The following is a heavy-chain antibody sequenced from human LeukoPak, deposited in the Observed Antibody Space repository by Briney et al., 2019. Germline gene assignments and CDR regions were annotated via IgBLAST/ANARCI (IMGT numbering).Heavy chain of an antibody. CDR2: ISGSGGST. D-gene: IGHD3-16*01. CDR3: ARDRASTYDYLWGSFDY. J-gene: IGHJ4*02. V-gene: IGHV3-23*01. Sequence: GGSLRLSCAASGFMFSSYAMSWVRQAPGKGLGWVSGISGSGGSTYYADSVKGRFTISRDNSKNTLYLQMNSLRAEDTAVYYCARDRASTYDYLWGSFDYWGQGTLVTVSS. CDR1: GFMFSSYA.